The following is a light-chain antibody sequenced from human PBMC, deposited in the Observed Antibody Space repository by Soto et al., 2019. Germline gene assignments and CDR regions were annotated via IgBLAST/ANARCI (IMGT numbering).Light chain of an antibody. CDR1: SSDVGGYNY. CDR3: SSFAGSNNVV. V-gene: IGLV2-8*01. Sequence: QSALTQPPSASGSPGQSVTISCTGTSSDVGGYNYVSWYQQHPGKAPKLIIFEVSERPSGVPDRFSGSKSGNTASLTVSGLQAEDGGDYYSSSFAGSNNVVFGGGTKLTVL. J-gene: IGLJ3*02. CDR2: EVS.